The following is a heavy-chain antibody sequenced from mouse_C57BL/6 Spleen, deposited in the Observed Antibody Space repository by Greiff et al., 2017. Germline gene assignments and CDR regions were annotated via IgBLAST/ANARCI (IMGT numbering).Heavy chain of an antibody. CDR1: GYTFTSYW. CDR3: ASGDTVVSPDY. Sequence: VQLQQSGAELAQPGASVKLSCKASGYTFTSYWMHWVKQRPGQGLEWIGYINPSSGYTKYNQKFKDKATLTADKSSSTAYMQLSSLTYEDSAVYYCASGDTVVSPDYWGQGTTLTVSA. V-gene: IGHV1-7*01. CDR2: INPSSGYT. D-gene: IGHD1-1*01. J-gene: IGHJ2*01.